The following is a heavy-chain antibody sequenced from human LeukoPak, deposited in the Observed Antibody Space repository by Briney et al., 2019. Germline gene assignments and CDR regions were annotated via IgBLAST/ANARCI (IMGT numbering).Heavy chain of an antibody. Sequence: GGSLRLSCAASGFTFSSYAMSWVRQAPGKGLEWVAFIRYDGSNKYYADSVKGRFTISRDNSKNTLYLQMNSLRAEDTAVYYCAKDMGCTSTSCYWVFDYWGQGTLVTVSS. D-gene: IGHD2-2*01. CDR1: GFTFSSYA. CDR3: AKDMGCTSTSCYWVFDY. CDR2: IRYDGSNK. J-gene: IGHJ4*02. V-gene: IGHV3-30*02.